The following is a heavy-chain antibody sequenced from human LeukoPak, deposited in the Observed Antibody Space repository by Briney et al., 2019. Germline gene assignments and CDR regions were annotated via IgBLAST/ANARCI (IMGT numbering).Heavy chain of an antibody. Sequence: SETLSLTCAVYGGSFSGYYWSWIRQPPGKGLEWIGEINHSGSNNYNPSLKSRVTISVDTSKNQFSLKLSSVTAADTAVYYCARRITMIVVVQGADFDYWGQGTLVTVSS. CDR1: GGSFSGYY. D-gene: IGHD3-22*01. J-gene: IGHJ4*02. CDR2: INHSGSN. V-gene: IGHV4-34*01. CDR3: ARRITMIVVVQGADFDY.